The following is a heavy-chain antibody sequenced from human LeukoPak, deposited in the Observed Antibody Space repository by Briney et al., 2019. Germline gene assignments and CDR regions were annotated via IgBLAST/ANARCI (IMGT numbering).Heavy chain of an antibody. J-gene: IGHJ5*02. CDR1: GGSISSGDYY. CDR2: IYDSGST. Sequence: SETLSLTCTVSGGSISSGDYYWNWLRQPPGKGLQWIGCIYDSGSTYYSPSLKSRLTISVDTSKNQFSLKLSSVTAADTAVYYCARSSRRRNWFDPWGQGTLVTVSS. CDR3: ARSSRRRNWFDP. V-gene: IGHV4-30-4*01.